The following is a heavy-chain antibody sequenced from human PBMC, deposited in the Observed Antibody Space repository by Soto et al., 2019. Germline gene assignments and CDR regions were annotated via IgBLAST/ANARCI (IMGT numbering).Heavy chain of an antibody. CDR1: GGTFSSYA. V-gene: IGHV1-69*13. D-gene: IGHD6-13*01. Sequence: GASVKVSCKASGGTFSSYAISWVRQAPGQGLEWMGGIIPIFGTANYAQKFQGRVTITADESTSTAYMELSSLRSEDTAVYYCATPLHVSSWSALPPTYYYYGMDVWGQGTTVTVSS. CDR2: IIPIFGTA. CDR3: ATPLHVSSWSALPPTYYYYGMDV. J-gene: IGHJ6*02.